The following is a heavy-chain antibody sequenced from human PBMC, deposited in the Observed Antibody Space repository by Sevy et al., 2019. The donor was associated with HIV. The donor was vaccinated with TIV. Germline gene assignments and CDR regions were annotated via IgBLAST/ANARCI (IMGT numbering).Heavy chain of an antibody. CDR1: GFTFSSYR. CDR2: TTSDGSRT. V-gene: IGHV3-74*01. J-gene: IGHJ4*02. CDR3: AGSTYSSGLGY. Sequence: GGALRLSCAASGFTFSSYRMHWVRQGLGKGLVWVSRTTSDGSRTSYADSVKGRFTVSRENAKNTLYLQMNSLRVEDTAVYYWAGSTYSSGLGYWGQGTLVTVSS. D-gene: IGHD6-19*01.